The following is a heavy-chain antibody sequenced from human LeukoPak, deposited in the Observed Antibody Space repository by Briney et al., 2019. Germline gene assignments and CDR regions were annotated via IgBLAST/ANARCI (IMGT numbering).Heavy chain of an antibody. CDR1: GFXFSSYG. CDR3: ARALPIDY. Sequence: GGSLRLSCAASGFXFSSYGIHWVRQAPGKGLEWVAVISYDGSNKYYADSVKGRFTISRDNAKNSLYLQMNSLRAEDTAVYYCARALPIDYWGQGTLVTVSP. CDR2: ISYDGSNK. V-gene: IGHV3-30*03. J-gene: IGHJ4*02.